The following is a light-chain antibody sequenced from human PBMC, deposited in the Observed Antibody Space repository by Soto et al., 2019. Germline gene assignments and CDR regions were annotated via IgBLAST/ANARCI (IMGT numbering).Light chain of an antibody. CDR3: TSYTSSSTYV. Sequence: QSVLTQPASVSGSPGQSITISCTGTSSDVGGHNSVSWYQQHPGKAPKLMIYNVSNRPSGVSNRFSGSKSGNTAPLTISGLLAEDEADYYCTSYTSSSTYVFGAGTKLTVL. V-gene: IGLV2-14*01. J-gene: IGLJ1*01. CDR2: NVS. CDR1: SSDVGGHNS.